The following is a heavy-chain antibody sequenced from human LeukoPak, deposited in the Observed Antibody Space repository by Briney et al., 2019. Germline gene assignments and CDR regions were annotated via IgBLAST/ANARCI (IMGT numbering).Heavy chain of an antibody. CDR2: ISSSSSYI. J-gene: IGHJ4*02. CDR1: GFTFSNYW. CDR3: ARGVATYCSGGSCYSGSYFDY. V-gene: IGHV3-21*01. D-gene: IGHD2-15*01. Sequence: GGSLRLSCAASGFTFSNYWMHWVRQAPGKGLEWVSSISSSSSYIYYADSVKGRFTISRDNAKNSLYLQMNSLSAEDTAVYYCARGVATYCSGGSCYSGSYFDYWGQGTLVTVSS.